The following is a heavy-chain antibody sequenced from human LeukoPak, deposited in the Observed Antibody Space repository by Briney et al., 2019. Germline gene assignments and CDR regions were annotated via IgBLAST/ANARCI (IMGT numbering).Heavy chain of an antibody. D-gene: IGHD3-16*01. CDR2: IKEDGSQK. CDR1: GFSLSSQW. J-gene: IGHJ5*02. CDR3: ARAFS. Sequence: PGGSLRLSCAASGFSLSSQWMSWVRQAPGKGPEWVANIKEDGSQKSYVDSVKGRFTTSRDNAKNSLYLQMNSLRAEDTAVYYCARAFSWGQGTLVTVSS. V-gene: IGHV3-7*01.